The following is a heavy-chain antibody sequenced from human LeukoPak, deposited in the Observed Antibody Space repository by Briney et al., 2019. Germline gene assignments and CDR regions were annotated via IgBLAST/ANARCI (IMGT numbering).Heavy chain of an antibody. J-gene: IGHJ6*03. CDR3: ARDTPPSCYHYMDV. CDR1: GFTFSSYE. D-gene: IGHD7-27*01. Sequence: GGSLRLSCAASGFTFSSYEMNWVRQAPGKGLEWVSYISGGDSTIYYADSVKGRFTISRDNAKNSLYLQMNSLRAEDTAVYYCARDTPPSCYHYMDVWGKGTTVTVSS. V-gene: IGHV3-48*03. CDR2: ISGGDSTI.